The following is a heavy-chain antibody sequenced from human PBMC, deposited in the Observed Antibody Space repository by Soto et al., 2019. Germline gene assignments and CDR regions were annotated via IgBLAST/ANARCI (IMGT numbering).Heavy chain of an antibody. J-gene: IGHJ5*02. CDR1: GGSISSGGYS. Sequence: PSETLSLTCAVSGGSISSGGYSWSWIRQPPGKGLEWIGCIYHSGSTYYNPSLKSRVTISVDRSKNQFSLKLSSVTAADTAVYYCARFQVVTATKSNWFDPWGQGTLVTVSS. CDR3: ARFQVVTATKSNWFDP. CDR2: IYHSGST. D-gene: IGHD2-21*02. V-gene: IGHV4-30-2*01.